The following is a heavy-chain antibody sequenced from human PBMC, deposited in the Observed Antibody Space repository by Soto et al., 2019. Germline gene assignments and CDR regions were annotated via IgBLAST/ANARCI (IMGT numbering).Heavy chain of an antibody. Sequence: QVQLVQSGVEVKKPGASVKVSCKASGYTFTSYGISWVRQAPGQGLEWMGWTSGYKGNTNYAQKFQCRFTVTTHTSTSTAYMELRSLRADDAAVYYCAREVEGWGGEHDYWGQGTLVTVSS. CDR1: GYTFTSYG. J-gene: IGHJ4*02. V-gene: IGHV1-18*01. D-gene: IGHD3-16*01. CDR2: TSGYKGNT. CDR3: AREVEGWGGEHDY.